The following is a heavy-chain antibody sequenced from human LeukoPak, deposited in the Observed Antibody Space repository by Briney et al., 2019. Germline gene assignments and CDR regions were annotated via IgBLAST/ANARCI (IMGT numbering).Heavy chain of an antibody. V-gene: IGHV4-39*07. CDR2: IYYSGST. CDR1: GGSISSSSYY. D-gene: IGHD5-24*01. J-gene: IGHJ4*02. CDR3: ARGIRDGYNPATYDY. Sequence: SETLSLTCTVSGGSISSSSYYWGWIRQPPGKGLEWIGSIYYSGSTYYNPSLKSRVTISVDTSKNQFSLKLCSVTAADTAVYYCARGIRDGYNPATYDYWGQGTLVTVSS.